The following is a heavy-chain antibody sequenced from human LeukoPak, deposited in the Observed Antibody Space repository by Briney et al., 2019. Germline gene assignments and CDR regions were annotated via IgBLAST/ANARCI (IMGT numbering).Heavy chain of an antibody. V-gene: IGHV4-30-2*01. J-gene: IGHJ4*02. CDR1: GGSISSGGYS. Sequence: PSQTLSLTCAVSGGSISSGGYSWSWIRQPPGQGLEWIGYIYHSGSTYYNPSLKSRVTISVDRSKNQFSLKLSSVTAADTAVYYCARVGGRSFDCWGQGTLVTVSS. CDR2: IYHSGST. CDR3: ARVGGRSFDC.